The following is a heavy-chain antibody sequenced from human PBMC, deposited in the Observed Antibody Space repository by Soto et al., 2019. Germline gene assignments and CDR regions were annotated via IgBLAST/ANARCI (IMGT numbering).Heavy chain of an antibody. CDR3: ARNVPVTVLGY. V-gene: IGHV3-66*01. J-gene: IGHJ4*02. Sequence: EVRLVESGGGLVQPGGSLRLYCAASGVTVGNNYMSWVHQAPGKGLEWVSVTYSGGDTRYADSVKGRFTMSRDSTKNTVYFQMDSLRAEDTDVYFFARNVPVTVLGYWGQGSLVTVSS. CDR2: TYSGGDT. D-gene: IGHD4-17*01. CDR1: GVTVGNNY.